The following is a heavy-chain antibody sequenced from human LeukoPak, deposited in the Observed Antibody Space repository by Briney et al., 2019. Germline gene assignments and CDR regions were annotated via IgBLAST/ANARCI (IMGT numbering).Heavy chain of an antibody. Sequence: GGSLRLSCPASGFPFSSYEMNWVRQAPGKGLEWVSYISIIGSTTYYADSVKARFTISRDNSKNTLYLQMNSRRAEDTAVYYCTRHDGWDLPGNYFDFWGQGTLVTVSS. V-gene: IGHV3-48*03. J-gene: IGHJ4*02. CDR3: TRHDGWDLPGNYFDF. D-gene: IGHD1-26*01. CDR1: GFPFSSYE. CDR2: ISIIGSTT.